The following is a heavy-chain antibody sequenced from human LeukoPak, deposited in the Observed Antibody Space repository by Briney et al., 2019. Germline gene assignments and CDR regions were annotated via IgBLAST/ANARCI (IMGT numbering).Heavy chain of an antibody. V-gene: IGHV4-59*01. Sequence: PSETLSLNCTVSSGSISTYYWSWIRQPPGKRLEWHGFIHYTGSTNYNPSLKSRVTISVDTSKNQFSLKLNSVTAADTAVYFCARSSGSRYYIDYWGQGTLVTVSS. J-gene: IGHJ4*02. CDR3: ARSSGSRYYIDY. CDR1: SGSISTYY. CDR2: IHYTGST. D-gene: IGHD1-26*01.